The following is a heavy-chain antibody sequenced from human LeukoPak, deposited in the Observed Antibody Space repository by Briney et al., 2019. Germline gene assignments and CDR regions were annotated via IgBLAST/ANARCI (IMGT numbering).Heavy chain of an antibody. CDR1: GGSISSDGYY. J-gene: IGHJ3*02. V-gene: IGHV4-30-2*01. CDR3: GARRAFDI. CDR2: IYHSGST. Sequence: SETLSLTCSVSGGSISSDGYYWSWIRQPPGKGLEWIGHIYHSGSTYYNPSLKSRVTISIDRSKNQFSLKLSSVIAADTAVYYCGARRAFDIWGQGTTVTVSS. D-gene: IGHD6-6*01.